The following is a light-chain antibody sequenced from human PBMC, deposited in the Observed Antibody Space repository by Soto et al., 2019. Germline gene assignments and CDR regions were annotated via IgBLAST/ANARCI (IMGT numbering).Light chain of an antibody. CDR3: QQYGNSPKT. V-gene: IGKV3-20*01. Sequence: EIVVTQSPGTLSLSPGERATLSCRASQSVTSSYLAWYQQKPGQAPRLLIYDASSRAAGIPDRFSGSGSGTGFTLTISRLEPEDFAVYYCQQYGNSPKTFGQGTKVEIK. J-gene: IGKJ1*01. CDR2: DAS. CDR1: QSVTSSY.